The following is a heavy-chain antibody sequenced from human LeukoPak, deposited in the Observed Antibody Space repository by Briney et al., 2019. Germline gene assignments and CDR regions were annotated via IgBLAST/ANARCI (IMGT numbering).Heavy chain of an antibody. J-gene: IGHJ4*02. CDR3: ARDLTSYDYVWDH. D-gene: IGHD3-16*01. Sequence: SGGSLRLSCAASGFTFSSYSMNWVRQAPGKGLEWVSSISSDSRYIYYADSLKGRFTISRDNAKNSLYLQMNSLRAEDTAVYYCARDLTSYDYVWDHWGQGTLVTVSS. CDR1: GFTFSSYS. CDR2: ISSDSRYI. V-gene: IGHV3-21*01.